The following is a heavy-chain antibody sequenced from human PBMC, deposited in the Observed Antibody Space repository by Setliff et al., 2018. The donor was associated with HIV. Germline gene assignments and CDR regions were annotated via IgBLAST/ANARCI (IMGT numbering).Heavy chain of an antibody. Sequence: SETLSLTCAVYGGSFSGYYWTWIRQSPSGLEWIGEINHSGITNYNPTLKSRVTISTDTSKNQFSLRLNSVTAADTAVYYCARVRLRVPPSIFDYWGQGALVTVS. CDR1: GGSFSGYY. CDR3: ARVRLRVPPSIFDY. J-gene: IGHJ4*02. V-gene: IGHV4-34*01. CDR2: INHSGIT. D-gene: IGHD2-2*01.